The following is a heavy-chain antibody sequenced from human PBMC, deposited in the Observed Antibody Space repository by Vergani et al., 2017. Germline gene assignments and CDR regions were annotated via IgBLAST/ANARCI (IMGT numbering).Heavy chain of an antibody. D-gene: IGHD1-26*01. V-gene: IGHV1-69*14. CDR3: ARDRGWELLDDDAFDI. J-gene: IGHJ3*02. CDR1: GGTFSSYA. CDR2: IIPIFGTA. Sequence: QVQLVQSGAEVKKPGSSVKVSCKASGGTFSSYAISWVRQAPGQGLEWMGGIIPIFGTANYAQKFQGRVTFTADKSTSTAYMELSSLRSEDTAVYYCARDRGWELLDDDAFDIWGQGTMVTVSS.